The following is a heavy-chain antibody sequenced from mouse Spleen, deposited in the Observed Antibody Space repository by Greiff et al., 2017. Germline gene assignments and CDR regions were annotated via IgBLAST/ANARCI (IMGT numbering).Heavy chain of an antibody. D-gene: IGHD4-1*01. Sequence: QVQLQQSGPELVKPGASVKISCKASGYAFSSSWMNWVKQRPGKGLEWIGRIYPGDGDTNYNGKFKGKATLTADKSSSTAYMQLSSLTSEDSAVYFCARFLGGDYWGQGTTLTVSS. CDR2: IYPGDGDT. J-gene: IGHJ2*01. CDR3: ARFLGGDY. CDR1: GYAFSSSW. V-gene: IGHV1-82*01.